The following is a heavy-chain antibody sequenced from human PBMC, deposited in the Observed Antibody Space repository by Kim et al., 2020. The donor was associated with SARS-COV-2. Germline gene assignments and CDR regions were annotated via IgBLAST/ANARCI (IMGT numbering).Heavy chain of an antibody. D-gene: IGHD3-22*01. Sequence: SETLSLTCAVYGGSFSGYYWSWIRQPPGKGLEWIGEINHSGSTNYNPSLKSRVTISVDTSKNQFSLKLSSVTAADTAVYYCARGGSRGYDSRIRWLLSSLAFDIWGQGTMVTVSS. CDR2: INHSGST. J-gene: IGHJ3*02. CDR3: ARGGSRGYDSRIRWLLSSLAFDI. CDR1: GGSFSGYY. V-gene: IGHV4-34*01.